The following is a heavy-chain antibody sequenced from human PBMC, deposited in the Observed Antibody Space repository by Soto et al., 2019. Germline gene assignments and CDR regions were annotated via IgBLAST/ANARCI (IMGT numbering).Heavy chain of an antibody. CDR2: IYYSGST. V-gene: IGHV4-61*08. Sequence: SETLSLTCTVSGGSISSGGYYWSWIRQPPGKGLEWIGYIYYSGSTNYNPSLKSRVTISVDTSKNQFSLKLSSVTAADTAVYYCAGGGRYSWNDYWGQGTLVTVSS. D-gene: IGHD1-26*01. CDR3: AGGGRYSWNDY. CDR1: GGSISSGGYY. J-gene: IGHJ4*02.